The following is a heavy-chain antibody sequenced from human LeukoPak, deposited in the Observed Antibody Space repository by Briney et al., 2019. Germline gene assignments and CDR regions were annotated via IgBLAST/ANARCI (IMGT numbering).Heavy chain of an antibody. J-gene: IGHJ6*04. CDR2: IWYGGSNR. D-gene: IGHD2-2*01. Sequence: GGSLRLSCAASGFTFSSYGMHWVRQAPGKGLEWVAVIWYGGSNRYYADSVKGRFTISRDNSKNTLYLQMNSLRAEDTAVYYCAGEYCSSTSCYGLAEGGTGGMDVWGKGTTVTVSS. CDR3: AGEYCSSTSCYGLAEGGTGGMDV. CDR1: GFTFSSYG. V-gene: IGHV3-33*01.